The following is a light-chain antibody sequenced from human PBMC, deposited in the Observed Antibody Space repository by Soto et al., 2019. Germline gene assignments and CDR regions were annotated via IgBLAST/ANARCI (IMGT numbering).Light chain of an antibody. Sequence: QSVLTQPPSASGTPGQRVTISCSGSHSNIGTKDVKWFQQVPGAAPKSLIYKTDQPPSGVPARFSGSKSVTSASLAISGLQPSDEAYYYCASLDDSLNGVVFGGGTKLTVL. CDR1: HSNIGTKD. CDR3: ASLDDSLNGVV. CDR2: KTD. V-gene: IGLV1-44*01. J-gene: IGLJ3*02.